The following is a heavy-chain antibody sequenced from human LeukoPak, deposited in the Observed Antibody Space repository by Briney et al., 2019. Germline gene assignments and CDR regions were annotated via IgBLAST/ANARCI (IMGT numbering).Heavy chain of an antibody. D-gene: IGHD6-19*01. CDR2: ISSSSNIM. V-gene: IGHV3-48*01. Sequence: GGSLRLSCAASGFTFSSYGMNWVRQAPGKGLEWVSYISSSSNIMNYADSVKGRFTISRDNAKNSLYLQMNSLRAEDTAVYYCARGAQWPYWGQGTLVTVSS. CDR1: GFTFSSYG. J-gene: IGHJ4*02. CDR3: ARGAQWPY.